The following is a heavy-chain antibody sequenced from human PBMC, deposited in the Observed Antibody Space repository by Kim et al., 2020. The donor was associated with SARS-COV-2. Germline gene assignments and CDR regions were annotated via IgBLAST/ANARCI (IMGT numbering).Heavy chain of an antibody. Sequence: ASVKVSCKASGYTFTRHAIHWVRQAPGQRLEWMGWIDPGNGYTKYSQKFQGRVTITRDTSANTVYMELSSLISEDASVYYCAREFGPPLGGAFDIWGQGTMVTVSS. J-gene: IGHJ3*02. CDR3: AREFGPPLGGAFDI. D-gene: IGHD3-10*01. CDR1: GYTFTRHA. V-gene: IGHV1-3*01. CDR2: IDPGNGYT.